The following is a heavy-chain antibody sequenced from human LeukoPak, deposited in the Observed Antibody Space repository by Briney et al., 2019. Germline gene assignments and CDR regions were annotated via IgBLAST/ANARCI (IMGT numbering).Heavy chain of an antibody. CDR1: GYTFTSYG. Sequence: GASVKVSCKASGYTFTSYGISWVRQAPGQGLEWMGWISAYNGNTNYAQKLQGRVTMTTDTSTSTAYMELRSLRSDDTAVYYCARTPPYDSSSWYAYWGQGTLVTVSP. D-gene: IGHD6-13*01. V-gene: IGHV1-18*01. CDR3: ARTPPYDSSSWYAY. CDR2: ISAYNGNT. J-gene: IGHJ4*02.